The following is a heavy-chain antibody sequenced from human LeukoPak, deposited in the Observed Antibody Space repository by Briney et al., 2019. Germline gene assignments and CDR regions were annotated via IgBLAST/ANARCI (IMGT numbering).Heavy chain of an antibody. CDR3: AEHPPRNTVAF. CDR1: GGSISSYY. CDR2: ISDIGSI. V-gene: IGHV4-59*08. Sequence: SETLSLTCTVSGGSISSYYWSWIRQPPGKGLEWIAYISDIGSINYNPSLKSRVTISLDTSKNQFSLKLSSVTAADTAVYYCAEHPPRNTVAFWGQGPLVTVSS. D-gene: IGHD2/OR15-2a*01. J-gene: IGHJ4*02.